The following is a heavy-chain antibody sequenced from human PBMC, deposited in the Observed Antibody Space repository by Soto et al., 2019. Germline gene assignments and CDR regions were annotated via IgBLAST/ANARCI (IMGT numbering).Heavy chain of an antibody. CDR1: GFTFSSYA. V-gene: IGHV3-23*01. J-gene: IGHJ4*02. Sequence: PGGSLRLSCAASGFTFSSYAMSWVRQAPGKGLEWVSAISGSGGSTYYADSVKGRFTISRDNSKNTLYLQMNSLRAEDTAVYYCAKDQAYYDFWSGYSYFDYWGQGTLVTVSS. D-gene: IGHD3-3*01. CDR3: AKDQAYYDFWSGYSYFDY. CDR2: ISGSGGST.